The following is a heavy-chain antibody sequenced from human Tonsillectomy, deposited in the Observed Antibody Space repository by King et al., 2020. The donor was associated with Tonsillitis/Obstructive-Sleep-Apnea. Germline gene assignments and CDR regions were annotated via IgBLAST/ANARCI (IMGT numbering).Heavy chain of an antibody. Sequence: VQLQESGPGLVKPSETLSLTCTVSGGSVSSGSYYWSWIRQPPGKGLDWIGYIYYSGSTNYNPSLKSRVTISVDSSKNQFSLKLSSVTAADTAVYYCARVAYCSSTSCYPFTYYYYYMDVWGKGTTVTVSS. J-gene: IGHJ6*03. D-gene: IGHD2-2*01. CDR3: ARVAYCSSTSCYPFTYYYYYMDV. CDR1: GGSVSSGSYY. CDR2: IYYSGST. V-gene: IGHV4-61*01.